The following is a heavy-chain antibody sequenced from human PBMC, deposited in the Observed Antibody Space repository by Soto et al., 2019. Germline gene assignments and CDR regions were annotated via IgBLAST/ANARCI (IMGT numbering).Heavy chain of an antibody. D-gene: IGHD1-1*01. J-gene: IGHJ4*02. CDR3: THVIRGVIWN. CDR2: IYWDDDD. V-gene: IGHV2-5*02. Sequence: QITLKESGPTLVKPTQTLTLTCNFSGFSLSTSGLGVGWIRQPPGKALEWLALIYWDDDDRYSSSLKRRLSITKDTSKNPVVLTLTTLDRADTGTYFCTHVIRGVIWNGGQGTLVTVSS. CDR1: GFSLSTSGLG.